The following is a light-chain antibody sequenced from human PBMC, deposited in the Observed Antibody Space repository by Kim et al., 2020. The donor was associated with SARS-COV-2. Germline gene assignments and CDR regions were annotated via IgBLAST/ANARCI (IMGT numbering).Light chain of an antibody. CDR1: SGSIASNF. J-gene: IGLJ2*01. CDR2: EDN. CDR3: QSYGSSNHRVV. Sequence: NFMLTQPHSVSESPGKTVTISCTGSSGSIASNFVQWYQQRPGSAPTTVIYEDNQRPSGVPDRFSGSIDSSSNSASLTISGLKTEDEADYYCQSYGSSNHRVVFGGGTQLTVL. V-gene: IGLV6-57*02.